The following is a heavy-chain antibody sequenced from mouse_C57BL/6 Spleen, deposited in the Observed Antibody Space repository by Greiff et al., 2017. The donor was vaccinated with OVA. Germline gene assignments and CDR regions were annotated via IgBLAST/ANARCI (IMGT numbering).Heavy chain of an antibody. J-gene: IGHJ2*01. D-gene: IGHD4-1*01. CDR3: AREELGLAY. Sequence: VKVVESGAELVRPGTSVKVSCKASGYAFTNYLIEWVKQRPGQGLEWIGVINPGSGGTNYNEKFKGKATLTADKSSSTAYMQLSSLTSEDSAVYFCAREELGLAYWGQGTTLTVSS. CDR1: GYAFTNYL. CDR2: INPGSGGT. V-gene: IGHV1-54*01.